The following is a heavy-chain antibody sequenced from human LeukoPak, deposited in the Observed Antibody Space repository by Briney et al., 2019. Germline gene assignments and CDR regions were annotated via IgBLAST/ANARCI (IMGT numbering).Heavy chain of an antibody. CDR1: GLTFSSRDS. CDR2: IKQDGSEK. D-gene: IGHD1-1*01. V-gene: IGHV3-7*01. Sequence: GGSLRLSCVASGLTFSSRDSMTWVRQAPGKGLEWVANIKQDGSEKYYVDSVKGRFTISRDNAKNSVDLQMNSLRVEDTAVYYCAKTGMLRRVGYLDVWGKGTAVIVSS. CDR3: AKTGMLRRVGYLDV. J-gene: IGHJ6*04.